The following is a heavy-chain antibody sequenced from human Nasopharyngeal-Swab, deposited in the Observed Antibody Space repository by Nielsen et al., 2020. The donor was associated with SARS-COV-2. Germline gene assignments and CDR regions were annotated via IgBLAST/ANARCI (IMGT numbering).Heavy chain of an antibody. J-gene: IGHJ4*02. CDR1: GFSLSTTGMF. D-gene: IGHD3-9*01. Sequence: SGPTLVKPTQTLTLSCTFSGFSLSTTGMFMSWIRQPPGTGLEWLARIEWEDDKSYRASLKTRLTISKDTSKNQVVLTMTNMDPVDTATYYCARTRMYYDISTGDLSSFAFDSWGQGTLVTVSS. CDR3: ARTRMYYDISTGDLSSFAFDS. V-gene: IGHV2-70*11. CDR2: IEWEDDK.